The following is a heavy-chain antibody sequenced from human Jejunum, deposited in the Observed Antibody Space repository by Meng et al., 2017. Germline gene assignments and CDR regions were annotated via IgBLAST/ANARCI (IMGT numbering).Heavy chain of an antibody. CDR3: ATYSSGWYTPSYYFDY. CDR2: INPDGSEK. Sequence: GGSLRLSCAASGFTFSRYWMSWVRQAPGKGLEWVANINPDGSEKYYVDSVKGRLTMSRDNAKNSLYLQTNTLRDEDTAVYYCATYSSGWYTPSYYFDYWGQGTLVTVSS. J-gene: IGHJ4*02. CDR1: GFTFSRYW. D-gene: IGHD6-19*01. V-gene: IGHV3-7*01.